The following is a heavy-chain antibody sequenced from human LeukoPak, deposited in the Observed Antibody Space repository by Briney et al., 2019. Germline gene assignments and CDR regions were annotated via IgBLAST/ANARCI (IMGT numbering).Heavy chain of an antibody. J-gene: IGHJ6*02. CDR1: GYTFTGYY. CDR2: INPNSGGT. CDR3: ARVRTTAALNSSYYSGMDV. D-gene: IGHD6-6*01. Sequence: ASVKVSCKASGYTFTGYYMHWVRQAPGQGLEWMGRINPNSGGTNYAQKFQGRVTMTRDTSSSTAYMELRRLRSDGTAGYYCARVRTTAALNSSYYSGMDVWGQGTTVTVSS. V-gene: IGHV1-2*06.